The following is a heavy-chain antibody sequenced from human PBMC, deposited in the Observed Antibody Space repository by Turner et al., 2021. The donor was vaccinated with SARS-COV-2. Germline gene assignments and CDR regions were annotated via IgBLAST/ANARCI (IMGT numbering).Heavy chain of an antibody. Sequence: QAQLVQCGAVVKKPGPSVNVPCKISGYTLTELSMYWVRQAPGKGLEWMGGCDSEDRETIYAETFQGKITMTEYTPTVTAYMEPGSLRYYDAAVYFCTTGHELLVKWFDPWGQGTLVTVSS. D-gene: IGHD2-15*01. CDR2: CDSEDRET. CDR3: TTGHELLVKWFDP. V-gene: IGHV1-24*01. CDR1: GYTLTELS. J-gene: IGHJ5*02.